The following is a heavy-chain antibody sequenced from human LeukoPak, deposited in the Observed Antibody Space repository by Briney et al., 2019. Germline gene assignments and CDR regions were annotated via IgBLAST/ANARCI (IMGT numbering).Heavy chain of an antibody. D-gene: IGHD3-10*01. CDR2: IYYSGST. V-gene: IGHV4-59*08. CDR1: GGSISSYY. Sequence: SETLSLTCTVSGGSISSYYWSWIRQPPGKGLEWIGYIYYSGSTNYNPSLKSRVTISVDTSKNQFSLKLSSVTAADTAVYYCARHVYYYGSGSYHLDPWGQGTQVTVSS. CDR3: ARHVYYYGSGSYHLDP. J-gene: IGHJ5*02.